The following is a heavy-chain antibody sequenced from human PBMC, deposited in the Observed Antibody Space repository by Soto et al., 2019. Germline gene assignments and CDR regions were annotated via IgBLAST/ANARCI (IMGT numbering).Heavy chain of an antibody. CDR2: ISSSGDAT. Sequence: GSLRLSCSAAGFTCSTYAMTWVRQAPGKGLEWVSIISSSGDATYYVDSVKGRFTISRDNSRNTLNLQMNSLRAEDTAVYYCAKNGDFWSWGMDVWGQEPTVTVSS. D-gene: IGHD3-3*01. V-gene: IGHV3-23*01. CDR1: GFTCSTYA. CDR3: AKNGDFWSWGMDV. J-gene: IGHJ6*02.